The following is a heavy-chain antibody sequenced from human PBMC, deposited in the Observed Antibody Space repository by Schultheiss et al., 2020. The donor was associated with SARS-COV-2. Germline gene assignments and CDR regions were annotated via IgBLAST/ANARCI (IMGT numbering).Heavy chain of an antibody. CDR2: IYYSGST. J-gene: IGHJ4*02. CDR1: GFSLSTSGMC. Sequence: SGPTLVKPTQTLTLTCTFSGFSLSTSGMCVSWIRQPPGKGLEWIGYIYYSGSTNYNPSLKSRVTISVDTSKNQFSLKLSSVTAADTAVYYCARTPYDSSGYYPDYWGQGTLVTVSS. CDR3: ARTPYDSSGYYPDY. D-gene: IGHD3-22*01. V-gene: IGHV4-61*08.